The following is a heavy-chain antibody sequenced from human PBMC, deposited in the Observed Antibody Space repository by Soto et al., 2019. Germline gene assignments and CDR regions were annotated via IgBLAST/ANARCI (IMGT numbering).Heavy chain of an antibody. CDR1: GGTFSSYA. CDR2: IIPICGTA. Sequence: VQLVQSGAEVKKPGSSVKVSCKASGGTFSSYAISWVRQAPGQGLEWMGGIIPICGTANYAQKFQGRVTITADESTSTAYMELSSLRSEDTAVYCCARGDIVVVPAAMRYYYYGMDVWDQGTTVTVSS. CDR3: ARGDIVVVPAAMRYYYYGMDV. D-gene: IGHD2-2*01. V-gene: IGHV1-69*01. J-gene: IGHJ6*02.